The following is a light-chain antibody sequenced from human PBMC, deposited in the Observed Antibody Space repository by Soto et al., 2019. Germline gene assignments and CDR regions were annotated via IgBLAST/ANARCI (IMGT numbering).Light chain of an antibody. CDR2: EVT. CDR1: SSDIGAYNY. CDR3: SSYGGSSTWV. J-gene: IGLJ3*02. Sequence: QSVLTQPASVSGPPGQSITISCTGTSSDIGAYNYVSWYQQHPGKAPKLIIYEVTNRPSGVSNRFSGSKSGNTASLTISGLQGEDEADYYCSSYGGSSTWVFGGGTKLTVL. V-gene: IGLV2-14*01.